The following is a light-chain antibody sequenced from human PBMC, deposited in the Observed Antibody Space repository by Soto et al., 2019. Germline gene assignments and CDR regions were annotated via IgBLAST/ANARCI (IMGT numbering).Light chain of an antibody. CDR2: GTR. J-gene: IGLJ2*01. CDR3: LIIYGGVQPV. CDR1: TGAVTSGHS. V-gene: IGLV7-43*01. Sequence: QAVVTQEPSVTVSPGGTVTLTCATSTGAVTSGHSPNWIQQKPGQAPRSLIYGTRNKYSWTPARFSGSLIGDKAALTLSGVQLEDEAEYYCLIIYGGVQPVFGGGTKVTVL.